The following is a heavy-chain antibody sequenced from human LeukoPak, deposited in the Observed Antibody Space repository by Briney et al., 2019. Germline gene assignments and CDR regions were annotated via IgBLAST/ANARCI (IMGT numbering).Heavy chain of an antibody. CDR1: GFTFSSYW. J-gene: IGHJ6*03. CDR2: IHSDGSIA. Sequence: PGGSLRLSCVGSGFTFSSYWMYWIRQAPGKGLVWVSRIHSDGSIANYTDSVKGRFTISRDNSKNTLYLQMKSLRAEDTAVYYCAKGGGYEAQYYYYYLDVWGKGTTVTISS. V-gene: IGHV3-74*01. CDR3: AKGGGYEAQYYYYYLDV. D-gene: IGHD5-12*01.